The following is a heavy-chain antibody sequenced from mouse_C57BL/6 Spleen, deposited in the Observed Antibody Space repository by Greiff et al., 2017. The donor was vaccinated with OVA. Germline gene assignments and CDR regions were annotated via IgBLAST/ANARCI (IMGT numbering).Heavy chain of an antibody. CDR3: ARDAMDY. Sequence: EVMLVESGGGLVKPGGSLKLSCAASGFTFSSYAMSWVRQTPEKRLEWVATISDGGSYTYYPDNVKGRFTISRDNAKNNLYLQMSHLKSEDTAMYYCARDAMDYWGQGTSGTVSS. CDR2: ISDGGSYT. V-gene: IGHV5-4*01. CDR1: GFTFSSYA. J-gene: IGHJ4*01.